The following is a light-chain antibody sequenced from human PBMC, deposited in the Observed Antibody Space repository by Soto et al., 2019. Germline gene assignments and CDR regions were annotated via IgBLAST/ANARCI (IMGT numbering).Light chain of an antibody. CDR2: GAS. CDR3: QQSSNWPT. V-gene: IGKV3D-20*02. CDR1: QSVSNHY. Sequence: EVVLTQSPGTLSLSPGERATLSCRASQSVSNHYFAWYQQPRRPAPRLLIYGASNRATVLPDRFSGSGSGTVFPLTLSRLEPEDFAVYYCQQSSNWPTFGQGTRLAN. J-gene: IGKJ5*01.